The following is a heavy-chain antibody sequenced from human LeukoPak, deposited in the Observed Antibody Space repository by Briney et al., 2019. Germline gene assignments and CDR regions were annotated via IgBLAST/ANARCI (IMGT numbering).Heavy chain of an antibody. J-gene: IGHJ4*02. Sequence: ASVKVSCKASGYTFTGYYMHWVRQAPGQGLEWMGWINPNSGGTNYAQKFQGRVTMTRDTSISTAYMELSRLRSDDTAVYYCATHGLIEFSSPDYWGQGTLVTVSS. D-gene: IGHD2-21*01. CDR1: GYTFTGYY. V-gene: IGHV1-2*02. CDR2: INPNSGGT. CDR3: ATHGLIEFSSPDY.